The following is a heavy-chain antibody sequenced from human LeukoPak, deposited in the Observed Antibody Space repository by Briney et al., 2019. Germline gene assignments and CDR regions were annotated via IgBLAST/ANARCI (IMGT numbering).Heavy chain of an antibody. CDR3: ARSKSYSSSSIPNYYYYYYMDV. Sequence: SETLSLTCTVSGGSISSYYWSWIRQPPGKGLEWIGYIYTSGSTNYNPSLKSRVTISVDTSKNQFSLKLSSVTAADTAVYYCARSKSYSSSSIPNYYYYYYMDVWGKGTTVTVSS. V-gene: IGHV4-4*09. J-gene: IGHJ6*03. CDR1: GGSISSYY. D-gene: IGHD6-6*01. CDR2: IYTSGST.